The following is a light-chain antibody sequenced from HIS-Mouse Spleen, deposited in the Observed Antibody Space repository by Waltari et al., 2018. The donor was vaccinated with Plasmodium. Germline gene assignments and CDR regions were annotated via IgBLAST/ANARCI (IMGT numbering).Light chain of an antibody. V-gene: IGLV2-11*01. CDR1: SSDVGGYNY. Sequence: QSALTQPRSVSGSPGQSVTISCTGTSSDVGGYNYVSWYQQHPGKAPKLMIYDVSNRPSGAPDRFSGSKSGNTASLTISGLQAEDEADYYCCSYAGSYTYVFGTGTKVTVL. CDR2: DVS. J-gene: IGLJ1*01. CDR3: CSYAGSYTYV.